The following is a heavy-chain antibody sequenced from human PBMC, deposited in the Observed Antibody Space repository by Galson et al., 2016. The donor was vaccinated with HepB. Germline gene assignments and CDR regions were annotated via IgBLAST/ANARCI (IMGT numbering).Heavy chain of an antibody. Sequence: SLRLSCAASGFTFSDHYMSWVRQAPGKGLEWVSYISTTSSDTKYADSVKGRFTISRDNSNNMLFLQMSSLTEDDTAVYYCARRHEYCPPVGCSVDYWGQGTLVSVSS. CDR3: ARRHEYCPPVGCSVDY. CDR1: GFTFSDHY. D-gene: IGHD2/OR15-2a*01. V-gene: IGHV3-11*06. CDR2: ISTTSSDT. J-gene: IGHJ4*02.